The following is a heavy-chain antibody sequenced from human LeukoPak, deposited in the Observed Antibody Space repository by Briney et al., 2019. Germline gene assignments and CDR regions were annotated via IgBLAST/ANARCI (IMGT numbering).Heavy chain of an antibody. J-gene: IGHJ4*02. CDR2: INPNNGGT. CDR1: GYIFTAYY. CDR3: ARDDRATHDY. Sequence: ASVKVSCKASGYIFTAYYLHWVRQAPGLGLEWMGWINPNNGGTTYAQKFQGRLTMTLDTSISTLYMELSSLTSDDTAVYYCARDDRATHDYWGQGTLVTVSS. V-gene: IGHV1-2*02.